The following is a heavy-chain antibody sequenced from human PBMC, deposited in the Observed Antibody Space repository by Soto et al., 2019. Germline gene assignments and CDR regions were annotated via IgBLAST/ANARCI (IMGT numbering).Heavy chain of an antibody. V-gene: IGHV1-69*01. J-gene: IGHJ6*02. D-gene: IGHD3-10*01. CDR3: ARALVREHRSYYYYGMDV. CDR2: IIPIFGTA. Sequence: QVQLVQSGAEVKKPGSSVKVSCKASGGTFSSYAISWVRQAPGQGLEWMGGIIPIFGTANYAQKFQGRVTITADESKSTAYMELSSLRSEDTAVYYCARALVREHRSYYYYGMDVWGQGTTVTVSS. CDR1: GGTFSSYA.